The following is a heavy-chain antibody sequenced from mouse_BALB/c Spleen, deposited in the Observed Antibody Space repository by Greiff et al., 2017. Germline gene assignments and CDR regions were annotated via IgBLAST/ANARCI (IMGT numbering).Heavy chain of an antibody. D-gene: IGHD2-1*01. CDR1: GYAFSSYW. CDR3: ARSDGNYRYYFDY. J-gene: IGHJ2*01. CDR2: IYPGDGDT. V-gene: IGHV1-80*01. Sequence: QVQLQQSGAELVRPGSSVKISCKASGYAFSSYWMNWVKQRPGQGLEWIGQIYPGDGDTNYNGKFKGKATLTADKSSSTAYMQLSSLTSEDSAVYFCARSDGNYRYYFDYWGQGTTLTVSS.